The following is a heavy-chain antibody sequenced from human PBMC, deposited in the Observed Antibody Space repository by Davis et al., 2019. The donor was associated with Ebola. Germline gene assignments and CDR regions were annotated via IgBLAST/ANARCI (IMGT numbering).Heavy chain of an antibody. CDR2: INAGNGNT. D-gene: IGHD1-26*01. CDR3: ARTFVGGWLFDC. J-gene: IGHJ4*02. Sequence: ASVKVSCKASGYTFTSYAMHWVRQAPGQRLAWMGWINAGNGNTKYSQKFQGRVTITRDTSAGTAYMEMSSLTSEDTAVYYCARTFVGGWLFDCWGQGTLVTVSS. V-gene: IGHV1-3*01. CDR1: GYTFTSYA.